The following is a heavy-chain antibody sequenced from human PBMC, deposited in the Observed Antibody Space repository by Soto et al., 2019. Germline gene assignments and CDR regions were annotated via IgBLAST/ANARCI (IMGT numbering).Heavy chain of an antibody. D-gene: IGHD2-21*02. Sequence: QVVLVQSGAEMKKPGSSVKVSCKASGGTFSTSSINWVXXXPXXXPEWMGNILPIFGTADYAQKFQGRVTITADKSTDTAYMELRSXXSEDTXXYYCARGHEFGGNSDAFDVWGQGTVVTVSS. CDR3: ARGHEFGGNSDAFDV. J-gene: IGHJ3*01. CDR1: GGTFSTSS. CDR2: ILPIFGTA. V-gene: IGHV1-69*14.